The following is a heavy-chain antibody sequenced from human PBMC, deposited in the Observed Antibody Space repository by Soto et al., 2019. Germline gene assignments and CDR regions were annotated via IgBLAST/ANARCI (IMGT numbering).Heavy chain of an antibody. CDR2: IYSGGST. CDR1: GFTVSSNY. J-gene: IGHJ6*03. CDR3: ARGGSVVESIYYYDYMDV. V-gene: IGHV3-66*01. D-gene: IGHD2-15*01. Sequence: EVQLVESGGGLVQPGGSLRLSCAASGFTVSSNYMSWVRQAPGKGLEWVSVIYSGGSTYYADSVKGRFTISRDNSKNTLYLQMNSLRAEDTAVYDCARGGSVVESIYYYDYMDVWGKGTAVTVSS.